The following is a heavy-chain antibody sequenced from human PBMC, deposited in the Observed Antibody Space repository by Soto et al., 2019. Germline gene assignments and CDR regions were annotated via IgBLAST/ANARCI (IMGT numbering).Heavy chain of an antibody. CDR2: MYPGDSDT. CDR1: GYDFNTNW. D-gene: IGHD3-16*01. J-gene: IGHJ4*02. V-gene: IGHV5-51*01. Sequence: GESLKISCRGSGYDFNTNWFGWVRQLPGRGLEWVGIMYPGDSDTRYNPSLQGHVTLSVDVTVSTAFLQWRSLETSDTGMYFCARLPRDCNKTSCCYADHWGQGTQVTVSS. CDR3: ARLPRDCNKTSCCYADH.